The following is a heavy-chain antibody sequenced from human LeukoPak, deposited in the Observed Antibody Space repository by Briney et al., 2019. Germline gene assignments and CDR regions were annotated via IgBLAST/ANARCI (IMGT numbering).Heavy chain of an antibody. D-gene: IGHD6-13*01. J-gene: IGHJ4*02. CDR2: INHSGST. CDR1: GGSFSGYY. Sequence: PSETLSLTCAVYGGSFSGYYWSWIRQPPGKGLEWIGEINHSGSTNYNPSLKSRVTISVDTSKNQFSLKLSSVTAADTAEYYCARYSSSWYFDYWGQGTLVTVSS. V-gene: IGHV4-34*01. CDR3: ARYSSSWYFDY.